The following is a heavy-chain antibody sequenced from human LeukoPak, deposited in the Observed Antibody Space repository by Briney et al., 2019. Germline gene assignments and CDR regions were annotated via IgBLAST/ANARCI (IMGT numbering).Heavy chain of an antibody. CDR3: ARATVTTFGVGDYFDY. D-gene: IGHD4-17*01. V-gene: IGHV4-59*01. J-gene: IGHJ4*02. Sequence: SETLSLTCTVSGGSISGYYLSWIRQPPGKGLEWIGYIYYTGSTNYNPSLKSRVTISVDTSKNQLSLKLTSVTAADTAVYYCARATVTTFGVGDYFDYWGQGTLVTVSS. CDR2: IYYTGST. CDR1: GGSISGYY.